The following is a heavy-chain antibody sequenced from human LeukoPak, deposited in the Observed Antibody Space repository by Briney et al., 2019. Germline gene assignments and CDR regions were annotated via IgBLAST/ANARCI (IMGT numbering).Heavy chain of an antibody. CDR2: ISSSSSYI. V-gene: IGHV3-21*04. D-gene: IGHD3-9*01. CDR1: GFTFSSYS. Sequence: GGSLRLSCAASGFTFSSYSMNWVRQAPGKGLEWVSSISSSSSYIYYADSVKGRFTISRDNAKNSLYLQMNSLRAEDTAVYYCARDLLGSATSYSSGAWDYWGQGTLVTVSS. CDR3: ARDLLGSATSYSSGAWDY. J-gene: IGHJ4*02.